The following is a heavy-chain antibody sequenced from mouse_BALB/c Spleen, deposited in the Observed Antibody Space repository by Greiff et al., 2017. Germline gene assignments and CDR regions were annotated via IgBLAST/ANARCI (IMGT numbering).Heavy chain of an antibody. CDR2: IYPGDGST. CDR1: GYTFTSYD. J-gene: IGHJ4*01. V-gene: IGHV1S56*01. D-gene: IGHD2-4*01. Sequence: VQLQLSGPELVKPGALVKISCKASGYTFTSYDINWVKQRPGQGLEWIGWIYPGDGSTKYNEKFKGKATLTADKSSSTAYMQLSSLTSENSAVYFCARVYYDYGYAMDYWGQGTSVTVSS. CDR3: ARVYYDYGYAMDY.